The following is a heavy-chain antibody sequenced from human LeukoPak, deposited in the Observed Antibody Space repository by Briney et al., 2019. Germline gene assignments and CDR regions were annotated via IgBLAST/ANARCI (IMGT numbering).Heavy chain of an antibody. Sequence: SVKVSCKASGGTFSSYAISWVRQAPGQGLEWMGRIIPILGIANYAQKFQGRVTVTADKSTSTAYMELSSLRSEDTAVYYCAREGGVVVVVAATYYFDYWGQGTLVTVSS. CDR2: IIPILGIA. V-gene: IGHV1-69*04. CDR3: AREGGVVVVVAATYYFDY. CDR1: GGTFSSYA. D-gene: IGHD2-15*01. J-gene: IGHJ4*02.